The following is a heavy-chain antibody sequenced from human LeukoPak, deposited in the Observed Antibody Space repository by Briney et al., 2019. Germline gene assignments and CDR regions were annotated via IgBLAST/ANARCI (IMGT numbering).Heavy chain of an antibody. Sequence: GGSLRLSCGASGFTFSSYWMSWVRQAPGKGLEWVANIKQDGSEKYYVDSVKGRFTISRDNAKNSLYLQMNSLRAEDTAVYYCARAVGATNFLSEYYFDYWGQGTLVTVSS. CDR3: ARAVGATNFLSEYYFDY. CDR1: GFTFSSYW. D-gene: IGHD1-26*01. CDR2: IKQDGSEK. J-gene: IGHJ4*02. V-gene: IGHV3-7*04.